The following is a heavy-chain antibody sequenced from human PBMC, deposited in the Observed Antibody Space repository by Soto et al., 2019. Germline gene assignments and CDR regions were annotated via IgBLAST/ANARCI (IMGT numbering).Heavy chain of an antibody. CDR3: AKEGMYNWNYRIKYYFDY. CDR2: ISYDGSNK. J-gene: IGHJ4*02. V-gene: IGHV3-30*18. D-gene: IGHD1-7*01. CDR1: GFTFSSYG. Sequence: HPGGSLRLSCAASGFTFSSYGMHWVRQAPGKGLEWVAVISYDGSNKYYADSVKGRFTISRDNSKNTLYLQMNSLRAEDTAVYYCAKEGMYNWNYRIKYYFDYWGQGTLVTVSS.